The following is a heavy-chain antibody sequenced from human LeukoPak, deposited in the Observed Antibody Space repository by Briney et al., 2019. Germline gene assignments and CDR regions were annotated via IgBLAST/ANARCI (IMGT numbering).Heavy chain of an antibody. Sequence: GGSLRLSCAASGFTFRSYGMHWVRQAPGKGLEWVALITYDDFYKYYGDSVKGRFTISRDNSKNTLYLQMNSLRPEHTAVYYCAKDRISMVRSSDIDNWGQGTLVTVSS. J-gene: IGHJ4*02. CDR2: ITYDDFYK. CDR1: GFTFRSYG. CDR3: AKDRISMVRSSDIDN. D-gene: IGHD3-10*01. V-gene: IGHV3-30*18.